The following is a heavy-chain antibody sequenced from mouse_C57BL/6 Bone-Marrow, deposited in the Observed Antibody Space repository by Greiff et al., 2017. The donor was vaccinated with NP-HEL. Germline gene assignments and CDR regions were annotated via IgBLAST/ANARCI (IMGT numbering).Heavy chain of an antibody. CDR3: ARPSTMITPWFAY. V-gene: IGHV1-75*01. Sequence: QVQLQQSGPELVKPGASVKISCKASGYTFTDYYINWVKQRPGQGLEWIGWIFPGSGSTYYNEKFKGKATLTVDKSSSTAYMLLSSLTSEESAVYFCARPSTMITPWFAYWGQGTLVTVSA. D-gene: IGHD2-4*01. CDR2: IFPGSGST. J-gene: IGHJ3*01. CDR1: GYTFTDYY.